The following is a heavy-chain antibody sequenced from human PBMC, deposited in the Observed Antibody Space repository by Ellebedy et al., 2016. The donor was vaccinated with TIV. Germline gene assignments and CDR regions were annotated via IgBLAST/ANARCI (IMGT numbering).Heavy chain of an antibody. V-gene: IGHV5-10-1*01. CDR2: IDPHDSYT. Sequence: GESLKISCQGSGYRFDKSWINWVRHVPGKGLEWMGRIDPHDSYTNYSPSFQGHVSISVDKSINTAYLQWDSLEDSDSAVYYCARLPYGTATSTPTDYWGQGTLVTVSS. J-gene: IGHJ4*02. CDR1: GYRFDKSW. CDR3: ARLPYGTATSTPTDY. D-gene: IGHD2/OR15-2a*01.